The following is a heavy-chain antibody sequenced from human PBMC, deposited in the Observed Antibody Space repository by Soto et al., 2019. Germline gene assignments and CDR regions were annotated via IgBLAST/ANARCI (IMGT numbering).Heavy chain of an antibody. CDR3: AKLVYDFWSGYYPRPDY. D-gene: IGHD3-3*01. Sequence: LRLSCAASGFTFSSYAMSWVRQAPGKGLEWVSAISGSGGSTYYADSVKGRFTISRDNSKNTLYLQMNSLRAEDTAVYYCAKLVYDFWSGYYPRPDYWGQGTLVTVSS. J-gene: IGHJ4*02. CDR1: GFTFSSYA. V-gene: IGHV3-23*01. CDR2: ISGSGGST.